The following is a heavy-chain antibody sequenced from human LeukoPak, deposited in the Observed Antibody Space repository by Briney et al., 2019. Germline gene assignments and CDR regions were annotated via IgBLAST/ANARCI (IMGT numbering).Heavy chain of an antibody. CDR2: IASDGSST. CDR1: GFPFSSYS. Sequence: PGGSLRLSCAASGFPFSSYSMNWVRQAPGKGLVWVSRIASDGSSTTYADSVKGRFSISRDNAKNTLYLQMNSLRVEDTAVYYCARGRPHGNDYWGQGTLVTVSS. J-gene: IGHJ4*02. V-gene: IGHV3-74*01. CDR3: ARGRPHGNDY. D-gene: IGHD4-23*01.